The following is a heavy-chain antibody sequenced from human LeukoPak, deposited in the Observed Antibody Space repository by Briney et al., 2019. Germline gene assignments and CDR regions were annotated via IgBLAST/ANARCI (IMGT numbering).Heavy chain of an antibody. J-gene: IGHJ3*02. Sequence: GESLKISCKGSGYSFTSYWIGWVRQMPGKGLEWMGIIYPGDSDTRYSPSFQGQVTISADKSISTAYLQWSSLKASDTAMYYCASRIYYGSGSPDAFDIWGQGTMVTVSS. CDR3: ASRIYYGSGSPDAFDI. CDR2: IYPGDSDT. CDR1: GYSFTSYW. V-gene: IGHV5-51*01. D-gene: IGHD3-10*01.